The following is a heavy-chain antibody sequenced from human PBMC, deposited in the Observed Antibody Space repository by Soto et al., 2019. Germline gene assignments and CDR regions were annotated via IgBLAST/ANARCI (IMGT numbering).Heavy chain of an antibody. V-gene: IGHV1-18*01. Sequence: QVQLVQSGAEVKKPGASVKVSCQASGYIFSNYGISWVRQAPGQVLEWMGWIGPYNVTTDHAQNFQGRVTMTTDTSTNTAYMELRSLRSDDTAFYYCARCYCSVGSCFTCWHFDLWGRGTLVTVSS. CDR1: GYIFSNYG. D-gene: IGHD2-15*01. CDR3: ARCYCSVGSCFTCWHFDL. CDR2: IGPYNVTT. J-gene: IGHJ2*01.